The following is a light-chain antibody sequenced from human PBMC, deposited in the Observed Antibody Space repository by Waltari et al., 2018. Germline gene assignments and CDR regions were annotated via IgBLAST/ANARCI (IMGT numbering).Light chain of an antibody. CDR3: SSYTTSSTWV. Sequence: QSALTQAASVSGSPGQPLTISCSGSMNDIGSYDFVSWFRQHPGKAPTLLLYDVRNRPWGISNRFSGSKSGYTASLTISGLQAEDEADYYCSSYTTSSTWVFGGGTRVTVL. J-gene: IGLJ3*02. CDR1: MNDIGSYDF. V-gene: IGLV2-14*03. CDR2: DVR.